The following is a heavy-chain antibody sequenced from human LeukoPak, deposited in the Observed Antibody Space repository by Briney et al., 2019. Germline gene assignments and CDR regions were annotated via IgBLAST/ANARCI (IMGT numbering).Heavy chain of an antibody. Sequence: ASVKVSCKASGYTFTSYDINWVRQATGQGLEWMGWMNPNSGNTGYAQKFQGRVAMTRNTSISTAYMELSSLRSEDTAVCYCARGRPGRHGSGSSPDYWGQGTLVTVSS. V-gene: IGHV1-8*01. CDR2: MNPNSGNT. J-gene: IGHJ4*02. CDR3: ARGRPGRHGSGSSPDY. CDR1: GYTFTSYD. D-gene: IGHD3-10*01.